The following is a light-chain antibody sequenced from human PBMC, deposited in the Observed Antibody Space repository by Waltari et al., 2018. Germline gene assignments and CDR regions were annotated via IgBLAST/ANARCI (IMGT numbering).Light chain of an antibody. CDR1: QSIFYRSNIKHY. V-gene: IGKV4-1*01. CDR2: WAS. CDR3: QQYYEGPAT. Sequence: DIVMTQSPDSLPVSLGERATFNFKSRQSIFYRSNIKHYLAWYQHKPGQPPTLLISWASTRASGVPDRFSGSGSGTDFTLTINSVQAGDVAVYYCQQYYEGPATFGQGTKLEIK. J-gene: IGKJ2*01.